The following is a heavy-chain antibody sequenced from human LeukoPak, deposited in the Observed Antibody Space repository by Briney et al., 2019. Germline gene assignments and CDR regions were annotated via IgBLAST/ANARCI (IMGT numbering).Heavy chain of an antibody. CDR1: GFPFDYYA. D-gene: IGHD6-19*01. Sequence: SLRLSCAASGFPFDYYALHWVRPAPGKGLEWLSINSWNSGYIGYADSVKGRFTISRDNAKKSLDLQMNSLRAEDTAFYYCAKVRGTYSSGYFFDYWGQGTLVTVSS. CDR3: AKVRGTYSSGYFFDY. V-gene: IGHV3-9*01. J-gene: IGHJ4*02. CDR2: NSWNSGYI.